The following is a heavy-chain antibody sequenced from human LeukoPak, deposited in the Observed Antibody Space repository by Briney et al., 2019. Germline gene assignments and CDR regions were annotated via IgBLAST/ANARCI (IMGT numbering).Heavy chain of an antibody. Sequence: GGSLRLSCAASGFTFSSYGMHWVRQAPGKGLEWVAVISYDGSNKYYADSVKGRFTISRDNSKNTLYLQMNSLRAEDTAVYYCAKPPGIAAPWGQGILVTVSS. CDR3: AKPPGIAAP. CDR2: ISYDGSNK. CDR1: GFTFSSYG. V-gene: IGHV3-30*18. D-gene: IGHD6-13*01. J-gene: IGHJ5*02.